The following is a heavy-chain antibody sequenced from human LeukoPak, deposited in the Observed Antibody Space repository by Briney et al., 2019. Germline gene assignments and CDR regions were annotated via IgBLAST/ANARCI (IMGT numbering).Heavy chain of an antibody. V-gene: IGHV1-18*01. J-gene: IGHJ4*02. CDR2: ISAYNGNT. CDR3: ARDQNGVTTALSYFDY. Sequence: ASVKVSCKASGYTFTSYGISLVRQAPGQGLEWMGWISAYNGNTNYAQKLQGRGTMTTDTSTSTAYMELRSLRSEDTAVYYCARDQNGVTTALSYFDYWGQGTLVTVSS. D-gene: IGHD4-17*01. CDR1: GYTFTSYG.